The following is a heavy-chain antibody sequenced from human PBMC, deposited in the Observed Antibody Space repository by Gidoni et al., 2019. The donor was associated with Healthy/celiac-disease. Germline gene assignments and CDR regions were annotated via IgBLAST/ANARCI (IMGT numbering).Heavy chain of an antibody. D-gene: IGHD4-4*01. V-gene: IGHV4-59*01. CDR2: IYYSGST. J-gene: IGHJ4*02. Sequence: QVQLQESGPGLVKPSETLSLTCTVSGGSISSYYWSWIRQPPWKGLEWIGYIYYSGSTNYNPSLKSRVTISVDTSKNQFSLKLSSVTAADTAVYYCAREGQDYSNYYFDYWGQGTLFTVSS. CDR3: AREGQDYSNYYFDY. CDR1: GGSISSYY.